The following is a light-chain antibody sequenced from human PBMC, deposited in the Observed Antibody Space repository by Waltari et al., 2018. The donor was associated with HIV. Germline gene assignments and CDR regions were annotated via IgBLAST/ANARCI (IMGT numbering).Light chain of an antibody. CDR3: ATWDDSLNGVI. Sequence: QSVLTQPPSASGTPGQRVTISCSGSSSNIGSNTVNWYQQLPGTAPKLLVYANNPRPSGVPDRFSGSRSGTSASLAISWLQSEDEADYYCATWDDSLNGVIFGGGTTLTVL. J-gene: IGLJ2*01. CDR2: ANN. V-gene: IGLV1-44*01. CDR1: SSNIGSNT.